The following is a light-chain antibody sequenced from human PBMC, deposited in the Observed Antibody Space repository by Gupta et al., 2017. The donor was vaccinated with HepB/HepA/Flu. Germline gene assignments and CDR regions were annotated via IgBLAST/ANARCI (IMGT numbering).Light chain of an antibody. J-gene: IGKJ1*01. CDR1: QSLLHSDGQTY. CDR2: EGY. V-gene: IGKV2-29*01. Sequence: DIVMTQTPLSLSVTPGQPASISCKSSQSLLHSDGQTYLYWYRQKPGQSPQILIYEGYSRFSGGRGRFSGRGSGADFTLNSSRVEDEDVGGYDQFEGIHRRFGQGTKLEIK. CDR3: FEGIHRR.